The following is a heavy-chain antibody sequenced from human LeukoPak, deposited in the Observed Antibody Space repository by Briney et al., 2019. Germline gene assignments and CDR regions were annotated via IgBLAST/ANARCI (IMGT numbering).Heavy chain of an antibody. D-gene: IGHD1-26*01. CDR1: VFTFSSYS. CDR2: ITSSSSSM. CDR3: ARVSGSYGDSAC. Sequence: GGSQRLSCAASVFTFSSYSMNWVRQAPGKGLEWISYITSSSSSMYYADSVKGRFTISRDNAKNSLYLQMNSLRAEDTAVYYCARVSGSYGDSACWGQGTLVTVSS. V-gene: IGHV3-48*04. J-gene: IGHJ4*02.